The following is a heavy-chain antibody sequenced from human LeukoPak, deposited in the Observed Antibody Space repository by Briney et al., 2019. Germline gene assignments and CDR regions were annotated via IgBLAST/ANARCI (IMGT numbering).Heavy chain of an antibody. CDR3: ARGPTSSSWYDLEIYYFDY. CDR2: IYYSGST. Sequence: PSETLSLTCTVSGGSISSSSYYWGWIRQPPGKGLEWMWSIYYSGSTYYNQSLNTRVTISVDTSKNPFSLKLSSVTAADTAVYYCARGPTSSSWYDLEIYYFDYWGQGTLVTVSS. D-gene: IGHD6-13*01. J-gene: IGHJ4*02. V-gene: IGHV4-39*01. CDR1: GGSISSSSYY.